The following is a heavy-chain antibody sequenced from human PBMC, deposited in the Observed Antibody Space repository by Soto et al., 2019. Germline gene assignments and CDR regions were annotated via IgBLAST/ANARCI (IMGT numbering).Heavy chain of an antibody. CDR1: GYTFTSYG. D-gene: IGHD3-10*01. V-gene: IGHV1-18*01. CDR2: ISGFNDDT. J-gene: IGHJ5*02. CDR3: ARSGSYYPARNWVGP. Sequence: ASVKVSCKASGYTFTSYGISWVRQAPGQGLEWMGWISGFNDDTNHAQKFQGRVTVTKDTSTSTAYMELRSLKSDDTAVYYCARSGSYYPARNWVGPSGQGTLLTVSS.